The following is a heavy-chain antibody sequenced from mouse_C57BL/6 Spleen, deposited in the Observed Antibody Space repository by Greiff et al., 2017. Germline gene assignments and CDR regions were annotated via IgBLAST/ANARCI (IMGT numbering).Heavy chain of an antibody. CDR1: GYTFTSYW. V-gene: IGHV1-64*01. D-gene: IGHD2-3*01. Sequence: QVQLQQPGAELVKPGASVKLSCKASGYTFTSYWMHWVKQRPGQGLEWIGMNHPNSGSTNYNEKFKSKATLTVDKSSSTAYMQLSSLAAEDSAVYYCARDGLYAMDYWGQGTSVTVSS. CDR3: ARDGLYAMDY. CDR2: NHPNSGST. J-gene: IGHJ4*01.